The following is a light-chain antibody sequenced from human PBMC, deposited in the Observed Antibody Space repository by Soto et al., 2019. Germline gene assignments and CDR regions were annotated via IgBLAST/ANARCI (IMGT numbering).Light chain of an antibody. CDR2: GAS. V-gene: IGKV3-15*01. J-gene: IGKJ4*01. CDR1: QSVSSN. Sequence: EIVMTQSPATLSVSPGERATLSCRASQSVSSNLAWYQQKPGQAPRLLIYGASTRATGIPARFSGSGSGTEFTLTISSLQSEDFAVYPILTFGGGTKVXIK. CDR3: LT.